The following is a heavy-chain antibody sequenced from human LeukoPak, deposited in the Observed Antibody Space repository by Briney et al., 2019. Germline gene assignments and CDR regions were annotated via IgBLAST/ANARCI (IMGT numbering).Heavy chain of an antibody. V-gene: IGHV3-30*04. D-gene: IGHD5-12*01. CDR1: GFTFSSYA. CDR3: AKDDASVAYPYYYYYMDV. Sequence: GGSLRLSCAASGFTFSSYAMHWVRQAPGKGLEWVTVISLDGSNKYYADSVKGRFTISRDNSKNTLYLQMNSLRAEDTAVYYCAKDDASVAYPYYYYYMDVWGKGTTVTISS. CDR2: ISLDGSNK. J-gene: IGHJ6*03.